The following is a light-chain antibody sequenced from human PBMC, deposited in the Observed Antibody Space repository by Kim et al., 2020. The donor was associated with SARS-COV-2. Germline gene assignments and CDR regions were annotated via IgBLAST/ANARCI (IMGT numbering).Light chain of an antibody. Sequence: RAANSCTGSSSNGGAGYYEHWCQQLPETAPNLLIDGSPSRTSGVRDRFSGSKSGTSASLAITGLQAEDVADYFCQSYANSLSGYVFATGTKVTVL. CDR2: GSP. CDR1: SSNGGAGYY. V-gene: IGLV1-40*01. J-gene: IGLJ1*01. CDR3: QSYANSLSGYV.